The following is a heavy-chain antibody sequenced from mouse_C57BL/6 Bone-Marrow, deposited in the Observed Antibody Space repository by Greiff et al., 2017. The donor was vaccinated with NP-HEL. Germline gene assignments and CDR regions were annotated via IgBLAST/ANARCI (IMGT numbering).Heavy chain of an antibody. D-gene: IGHD2-5*01. V-gene: IGHV3-6*01. J-gene: IGHJ4*01. CDR1: GYSITSGYY. CDR3: ARKTYYSNYGAMDY. Sequence: ESGPGLVKPSQSLSLTCSVTGYSITSGYYWNWIRQFPGNKLEWMGYISYDGSNNYNPSLKNRISITRDTSKNQFFLKLNSVTTEDTATYYCARKTYYSNYGAMDYWGQGTSVTVSS. CDR2: ISYDGSN.